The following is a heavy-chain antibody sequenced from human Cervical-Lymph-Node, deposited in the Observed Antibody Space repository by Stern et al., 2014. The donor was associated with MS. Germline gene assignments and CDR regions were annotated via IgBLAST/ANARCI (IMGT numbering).Heavy chain of an antibody. J-gene: IGHJ6*02. CDR2: ISSRGSVM. V-gene: IGHV3-11*01. Sequence: QVQLVESGGGLVKPGGSLRLSCAASGFTFSDYYMPWFRQASGKGLEWVSYISSRGSVMYYADSVKGRFTISRDNAKNSLYLQMNSLGVEDTALYYCARAPIASGADVWGQGTTVTVSS. CDR1: GFTFSDYY. D-gene: IGHD6-13*01. CDR3: ARAPIASGADV.